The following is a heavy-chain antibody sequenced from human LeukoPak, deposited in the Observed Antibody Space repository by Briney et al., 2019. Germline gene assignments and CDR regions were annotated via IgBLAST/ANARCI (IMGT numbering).Heavy chain of an antibody. CDR3: ARSEEKVEYSNPVGEFDP. CDR2: IYYSGST. Sequence: SETLSLTCTVSGGSISSYYWSWIRQPPGKGLEWIGYIYYSGSTNYNPSLKSRVTISVDTSKNQFSLELSSVTAADTAVYYCARSEEKVEYSNPVGEFDPWGQGTLVTVSS. J-gene: IGHJ5*02. V-gene: IGHV4-59*01. CDR1: GGSISSYY. D-gene: IGHD6-6*01.